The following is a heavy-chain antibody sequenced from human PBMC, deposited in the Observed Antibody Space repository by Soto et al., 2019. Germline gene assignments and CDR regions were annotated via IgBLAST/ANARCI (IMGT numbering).Heavy chain of an antibody. J-gene: IGHJ4*02. CDR1: GFTFSSYG. CDR2: IWYDGSNK. CDR3: AIESSYVAWYFDY. D-gene: IGHD5-18*01. V-gene: IGHV3-33*08. Sequence: GGSLRLSCAASGFTFSSYGMHWVRQAPGKGLEWVAVIWYDGSNKYYADSVKGRFTISRDNSKNTLYLQRNSLIAEDTDVYCCAIESSYVAWYFDYWGQGTLVTVSS.